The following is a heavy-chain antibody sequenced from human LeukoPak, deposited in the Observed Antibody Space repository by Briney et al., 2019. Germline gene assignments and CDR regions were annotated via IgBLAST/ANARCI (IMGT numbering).Heavy chain of an antibody. V-gene: IGHV1-69*13. CDR3: ASLYGDYGNYYYYYYMDV. D-gene: IGHD4-17*01. Sequence: GASVKVSCKASGGTFSSYAISWVRQAPGQGPEWMGGIIPIFGTANYAQKFQGRVTITADESTSTAYMELSSLRSEDTAVYYCASLYGDYGNYYYYYYMDVWGKGTTVTISS. CDR1: GGTFSSYA. J-gene: IGHJ6*03. CDR2: IIPIFGTA.